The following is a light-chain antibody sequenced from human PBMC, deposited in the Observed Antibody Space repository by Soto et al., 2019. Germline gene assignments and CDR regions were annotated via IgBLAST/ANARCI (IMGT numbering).Light chain of an antibody. CDR2: GAS. V-gene: IGKV3-15*01. CDR3: QQYNKWPLT. Sequence: EIVMTQSPATLSVSPGERATLSCRASQTVLSTLAWYQQRPGQAPRLLIYGASTRATGIPARFSGSGSGTEFTLSISSLQSEDFAVYYCQQYNKWPLTFGGGTKVEIK. CDR1: QTVLST. J-gene: IGKJ4*01.